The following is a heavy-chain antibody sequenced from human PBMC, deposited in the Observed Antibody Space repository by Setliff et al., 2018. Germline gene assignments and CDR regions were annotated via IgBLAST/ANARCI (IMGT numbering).Heavy chain of an antibody. J-gene: IGHJ4*02. D-gene: IGHD3-9*01. Sequence: PSETLSLTCTVTGGSFDSGTHYWSWIRQPAEKVPEWIGLIQGTGNTNYNPSLQSRATISIDTSKNQISLKITSVAAADTALYSCAGTPARGTTWLSPFDYWGQGIQVTVSS. CDR3: AGTPARGTTWLSPFDY. CDR2: IQGTGNT. CDR1: GGSFDSGTHY. V-gene: IGHV4-61*02.